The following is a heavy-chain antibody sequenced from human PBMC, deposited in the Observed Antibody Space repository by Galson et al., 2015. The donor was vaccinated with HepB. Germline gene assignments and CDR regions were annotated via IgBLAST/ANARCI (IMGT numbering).Heavy chain of an antibody. V-gene: IGHV3-30*04. J-gene: IGHJ4*02. CDR3: ARDHFARGLGEVDY. CDR2: ISYDEKNK. Sequence: SLRLSCAASGFTFSIYAMHWVRQAPGKGLEWVSVISYDEKNKYYADSVKGRFTISRDNSKNTLYLQMNSLTTEDTAVYYCARDHFARGLGEVDYWGQGTLVTVSS. CDR1: GFTFSIYA. D-gene: IGHD3-10*01.